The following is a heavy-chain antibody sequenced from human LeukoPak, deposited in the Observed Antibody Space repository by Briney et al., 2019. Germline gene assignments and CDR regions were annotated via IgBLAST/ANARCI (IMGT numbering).Heavy chain of an antibody. J-gene: IGHJ4*02. CDR3: ARWVVAAGKFDY. D-gene: IGHD2-15*01. Sequence: LGGSLRLSCAASGFTFSSYAMSWVRQAPGKGLEWVSAISGSGGSTYYADSVKGRFTISRDNSKNTLYLQMNSLRAEDTAVYYCARWVVAAGKFDYWGQGTLVTVSS. V-gene: IGHV3-23*01. CDR1: GFTFSSYA. CDR2: ISGSGGST.